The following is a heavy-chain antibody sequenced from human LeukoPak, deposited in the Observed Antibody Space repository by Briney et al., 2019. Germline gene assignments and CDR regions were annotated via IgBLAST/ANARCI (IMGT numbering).Heavy chain of an antibody. CDR2: INHSGST. J-gene: IGHJ3*02. V-gene: IGHV4-34*01. CDR3: ARDMTTVTYAFDI. D-gene: IGHD4-11*01. CDR1: GGSFSGYY. Sequence: PSETLSLTCAVYGGSFSGYYWGWIRQPPGKGLEWIGEINHSGSTNYNPSLKSRVTISVDTSKNQFSLKLSSVTAADTAVYYCARDMTTVTYAFDIWGQGTMVTVSS.